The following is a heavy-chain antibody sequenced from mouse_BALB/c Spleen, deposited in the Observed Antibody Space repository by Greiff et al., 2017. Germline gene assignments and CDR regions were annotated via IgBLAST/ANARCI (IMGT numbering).Heavy chain of an antibody. CDR3: ARKETYYGSSPWFAY. Sequence: EVKLVESGPSLVKPSQTLSLTCSVTGDSITSGYWNWIRKFPGNKLEYMGYISYSGSTYYNPSLKSRISITRDTSKNQYYLQLNSVTTEDTATYYCARKETYYGSSPWFAYWGQGTLVTVSA. D-gene: IGHD1-1*01. V-gene: IGHV3-8*02. CDR2: ISYSGST. J-gene: IGHJ3*01. CDR1: GDSITSGY.